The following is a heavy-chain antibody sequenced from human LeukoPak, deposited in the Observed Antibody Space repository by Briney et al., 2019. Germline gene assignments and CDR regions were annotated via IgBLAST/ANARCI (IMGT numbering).Heavy chain of an antibody. Sequence: GGSLRLSCAASRFTLSTYWMSWVRQAPGKGLEWVAHIKQDGSQEYYVDSVKGRFTISRDSAKNSLYLQMNSLRAEDTAVYYCAKDGIRWRLDAFDIWGQGTMVTVSS. CDR1: RFTLSTYW. CDR3: AKDGIRWRLDAFDI. CDR2: IKQDGSQE. V-gene: IGHV3-7*03. J-gene: IGHJ3*02. D-gene: IGHD4-23*01.